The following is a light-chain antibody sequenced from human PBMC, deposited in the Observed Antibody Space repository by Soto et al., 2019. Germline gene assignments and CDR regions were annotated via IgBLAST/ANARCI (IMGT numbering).Light chain of an antibody. V-gene: IGKV3-20*01. CDR2: GAS. Sequence: ETVLTQSPGTLSLSPGERATLSCRASQSVSSSYLAWYQQKPGQAPRLLIYGASSRATGIPDRFSGSGAGTEVTLTISRLEPEDFAVYYCQQYGSSPPSWTFGQGTKVEIK. CDR1: QSVSSSY. CDR3: QQYGSSPPSWT. J-gene: IGKJ1*01.